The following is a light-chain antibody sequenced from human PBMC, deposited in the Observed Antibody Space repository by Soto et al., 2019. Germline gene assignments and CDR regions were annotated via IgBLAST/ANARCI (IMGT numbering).Light chain of an antibody. CDR3: QQYKNWPLT. J-gene: IGKJ4*01. CDR1: QSVSSN. Sequence: EFVVTQSPGTLSLSPGERATLSCRASQSVSSNLAWYQQKPGQAPRLLIYGASTRATGFPARFSGSGSGTEFTLTISSLQSEDFAVYYCQQYKNWPLTFGGGTRVEIK. V-gene: IGKV3-15*01. CDR2: GAS.